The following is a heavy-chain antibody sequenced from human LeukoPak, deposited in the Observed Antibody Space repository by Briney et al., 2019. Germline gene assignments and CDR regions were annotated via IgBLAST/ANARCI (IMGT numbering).Heavy chain of an antibody. CDR1: GYTFTGYY. Sequence: ASVKVSCKASGYTFTGYYMHWVRQAPGQGLEWMGWINPNSGGTNYAQKFQGRVTMTRDTSISTAYMELSRLRSDDTAVYYCARETLGYCSGSSCSPYWGQGTLVTVSS. D-gene: IGHD2-15*01. CDR2: INPNSGGT. V-gene: IGHV1-2*02. J-gene: IGHJ4*02. CDR3: ARETLGYCSGSSCSPY.